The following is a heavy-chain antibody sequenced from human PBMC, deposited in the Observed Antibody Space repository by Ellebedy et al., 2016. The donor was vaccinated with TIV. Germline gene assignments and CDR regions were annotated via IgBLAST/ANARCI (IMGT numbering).Heavy chain of an antibody. J-gene: IGHJ4*02. D-gene: IGHD5-18*01. CDR1: GGSINSSNYY. CDR3: AREAAQVWLRPYYFDF. CDR2: ISYSGET. V-gene: IGHV4-39*07. Sequence: SETLSLXXTVSGGSINSSNYYWGWIRQPPGKGLEWIGTISYSGETYYNPSLRSRVTLSIDTSTNQSSLKLSSVTAADTAIYYCAREAAQVWLRPYYFDFWGQGTLVTVSS.